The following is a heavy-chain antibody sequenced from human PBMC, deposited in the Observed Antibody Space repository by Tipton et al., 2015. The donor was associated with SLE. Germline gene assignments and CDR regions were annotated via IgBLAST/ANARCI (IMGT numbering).Heavy chain of an antibody. Sequence: TLSLTCSVSGDYLISSESYWAWIRQPPGRGLEWVASFYFGGSIYYRPPPESRATTSIDTSRNQFSLELDSVTAADTAIYYCARDTSSWHRFFTWSHGTLVTVSS. CDR2: FYFGGSI. V-gene: IGHV4-39*07. D-gene: IGHD2-2*01. CDR1: GDYLISSESY. J-gene: IGHJ5*01. CDR3: ARDTSSWHRFFT.